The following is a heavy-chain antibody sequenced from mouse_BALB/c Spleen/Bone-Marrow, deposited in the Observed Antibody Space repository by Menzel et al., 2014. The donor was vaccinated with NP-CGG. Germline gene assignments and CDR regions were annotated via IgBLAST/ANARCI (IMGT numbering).Heavy chain of an antibody. CDR2: INPYNDGT. V-gene: IGHV1-14*01. CDR3: ARDGNPYWYFDV. CDR1: GYTFTSYV. J-gene: IGHJ1*01. D-gene: IGHD2-1*01. Sequence: EVQLQESGPELVKPGASVKMSCKASGYTFTSYVMHWVKQKPGQGLEWIGYINPYNDGTKYNEKFKGKATLTSDKSSSTAYMELSSLTSEDSAVYYCARDGNPYWYFDVWGAGTTVTVSS.